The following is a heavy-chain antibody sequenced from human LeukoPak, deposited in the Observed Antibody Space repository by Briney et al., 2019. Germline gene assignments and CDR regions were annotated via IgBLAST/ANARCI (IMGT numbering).Heavy chain of an antibody. Sequence: PGRSLRLSCAASGFTFSSYAMHWVRQAPGKGLEWVAVISYDGSNKYYADSVKGRFTISRDNSKNTLYLQMNSLRAEDTAVYYCTTTTDYVAEIDYWGQGTLVTVSS. CDR2: ISYDGSNK. V-gene: IGHV3-30-3*01. CDR3: TTTTDYVAEIDY. J-gene: IGHJ4*02. D-gene: IGHD4-17*01. CDR1: GFTFSSYA.